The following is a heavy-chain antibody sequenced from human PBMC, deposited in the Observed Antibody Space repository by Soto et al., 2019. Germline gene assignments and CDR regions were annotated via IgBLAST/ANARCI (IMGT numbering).Heavy chain of an antibody. D-gene: IGHD2-15*01. CDR1: XXXXXXYW. Sequence: EVQLVESGGGLVQXGGSLRLXCAAXXXXXXXYWMHWXRQAPGKGLVWVSRINSDGSSTSYADSVKGRFTISRDNAKNTLYLQMNSLRAEDTAVYYCVRTSLVVAAATREDYWGQGTLVTVSS. V-gene: IGHV3-74*01. J-gene: IGHJ4*02. CDR2: INSDGSST. CDR3: VRTSLVVAAATREDY.